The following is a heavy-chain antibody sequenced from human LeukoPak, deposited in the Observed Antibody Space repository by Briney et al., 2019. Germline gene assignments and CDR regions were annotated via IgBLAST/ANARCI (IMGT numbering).Heavy chain of an antibody. D-gene: IGHD3-9*01. V-gene: IGHV4-34*01. Sequence: SETLSLTCAVHGGSFSGYYWSWIRQPPGKGLEWIGEINHSGSTKYNPSLKSRVTISVDTSKNQFSLNLSSVTAADTAVYFCARRPPSYYDALTDHYRHGGFDYWGQGTLVTVSS. J-gene: IGHJ4*02. CDR2: INHSGST. CDR1: GGSFSGYY. CDR3: ARRPPSYYDALTDHYRHGGFDY.